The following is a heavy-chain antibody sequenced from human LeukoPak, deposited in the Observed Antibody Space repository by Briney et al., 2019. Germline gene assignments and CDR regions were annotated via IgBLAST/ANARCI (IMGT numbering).Heavy chain of an antibody. D-gene: IGHD5-12*01. CDR3: ARASTIVTTITAFDY. CDR1: GDSVSSNSAA. CDR2: QYYRSKWYS. V-gene: IGHV6-1*01. Sequence: SQTLSLTCAISGDSVSSNSAAWNWIRQSPSRGLDWLGRQYYRSKWYSEYAVSVKSRVTLNPDTSKNQFSLQLTSVTPEDTAVYYCARASTIVTTITAFDYWGQGSLVTVSS. J-gene: IGHJ4*02.